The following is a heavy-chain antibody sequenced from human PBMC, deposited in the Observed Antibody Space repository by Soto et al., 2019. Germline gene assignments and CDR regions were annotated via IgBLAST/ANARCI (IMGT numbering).Heavy chain of an antibody. Sequence: QVQLVQSGAEVKKPGASVKISCKASKNTFINYYVHWVRQAPGQGLEWMGVIHPGIGNTNFAPRFQERVTMTRETSTGTVYMEVSSLRPDDTAAYYCANDNSGWSLDGLDVWGQGTTVTVSS. D-gene: IGHD6-13*01. J-gene: IGHJ6*02. V-gene: IGHV1-46*01. CDR2: IHPGIGNT. CDR3: ANDNSGWSLDGLDV. CDR1: KNTFINYY.